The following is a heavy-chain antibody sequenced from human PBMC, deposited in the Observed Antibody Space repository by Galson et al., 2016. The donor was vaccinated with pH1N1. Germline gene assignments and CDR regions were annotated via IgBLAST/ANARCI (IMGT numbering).Heavy chain of an antibody. CDR2: IWLGGSLI. Sequence: QSGAEVTKPGESLKISCKGSGYKFASSWIVWVRQMPGKGLEWMGIIWLGGSLIRYRPSFQGQVTISADKSVNIVYLEWVSLKASDTAMYYCARQNDYGDYRGDAFDIWGQGTMVTVSS. D-gene: IGHD4-17*01. J-gene: IGHJ3*02. CDR1: GYKFASSW. V-gene: IGHV5-51*01. CDR3: ARQNDYGDYRGDAFDI.